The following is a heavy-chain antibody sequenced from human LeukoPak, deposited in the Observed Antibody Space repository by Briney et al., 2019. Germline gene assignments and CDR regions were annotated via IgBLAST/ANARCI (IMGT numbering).Heavy chain of an antibody. J-gene: IGHJ4*02. V-gene: IGHV3-30-3*01. CDR1: GFTFSSYA. CDR2: ISYDGSNK. D-gene: IGHD1-26*01. Sequence: PGRSLRLSCAASGFTFSSYAMHWVRQAPGKGLEWVAVISYDGSNKYYADSVKGRFTISRDNSKNTLYLQMNSLRAEDTVVYYCARGIVGAPFADYWGQGTLVTVSS. CDR3: ARGIVGAPFADY.